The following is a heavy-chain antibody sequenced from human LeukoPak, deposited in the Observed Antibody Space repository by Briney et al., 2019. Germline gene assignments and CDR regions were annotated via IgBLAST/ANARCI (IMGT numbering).Heavy chain of an antibody. CDR2: IRSKANSYAT. V-gene: IGHV3-73*01. J-gene: IGHJ4*02. D-gene: IGHD1-26*01. CDR1: GFTFSGSA. Sequence: GGSLRLSCAASGFTFSGSAMHWVRKASGKGLEWVGRIRSKANSYATAYAASVEGRFTISRDDSKNTAYLQMNSLKTEDTAVYYCTRRGSYGTAGPAQPMVDYWGQGTLVTVSS. CDR3: TRRGSYGTAGPAQPMVDY.